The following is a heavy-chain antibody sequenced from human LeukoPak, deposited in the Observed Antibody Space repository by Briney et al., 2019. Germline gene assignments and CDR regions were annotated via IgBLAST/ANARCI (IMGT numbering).Heavy chain of an antibody. CDR1: GGSISSSSYY. CDR3: ARHTSSSSWYGYYHDY. CDR2: IYYSGST. D-gene: IGHD6-13*01. J-gene: IGHJ4*02. Sequence: PSETLSLTCTVSGGSISSSSYYWGWIRQPPGKGLEWIGSIYYSGSTYYNPSLKSRVTISVDTSKNQFSLKLSSVTAADTAVYYCARHTSSSSWYGYYHDYWGQGTLVTVSS. V-gene: IGHV4-39*01.